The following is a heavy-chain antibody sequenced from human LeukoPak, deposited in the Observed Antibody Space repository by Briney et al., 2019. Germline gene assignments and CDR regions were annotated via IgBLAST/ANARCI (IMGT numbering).Heavy chain of an antibody. J-gene: IGHJ4*02. V-gene: IGHV3-33*01. Sequence: QVQLVESGGGVVQPGRSLRLSCAASGFSFSSYGMHWVRQAPGKGLEWAAIIWYDGSNEYYADSVKGRFTISRDNSKNTLYLQMNSLRVEDTAVYYCASRGSGFGDNWGQGTLVTVSS. D-gene: IGHD3-10*01. CDR2: IWYDGSNE. CDR1: GFSFSSYG. CDR3: ASRGSGFGDN.